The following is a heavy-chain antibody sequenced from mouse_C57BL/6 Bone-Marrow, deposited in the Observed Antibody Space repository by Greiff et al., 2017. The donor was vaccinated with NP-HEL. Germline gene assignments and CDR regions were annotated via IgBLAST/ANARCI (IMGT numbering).Heavy chain of an antibody. J-gene: IGHJ1*03. CDR3: ARLLRFDV. CDR1: GFTFSSYG. CDR2: ISSGGSYT. V-gene: IGHV5-6*01. Sequence: EVKLVESGGDLVKPGGSLKLSCAASGFTFSSYGMSWVRQTPDKRLEWVATISSGGSYTYYPDSVKGRFTISRDNAKNTLYLQMSSLKSEDTAMYYCARLLRFDVWGTGTTVTVSS.